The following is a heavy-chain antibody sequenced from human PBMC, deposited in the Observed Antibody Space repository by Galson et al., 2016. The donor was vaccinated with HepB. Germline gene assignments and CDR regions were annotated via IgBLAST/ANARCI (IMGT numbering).Heavy chain of an antibody. V-gene: IGHV3-23*01. CDR1: GFTFINYA. J-gene: IGHJ4*02. Sequence: SLRLSCAASGFTFINYAMTWVRQAPGKGLEWVSSISDNGGSTYYADSVKGRFTISRDNSKNTLYLQMNSLRAEDTAVYYCAKGVAGKGFDYWGQGTLVTVSS. CDR2: ISDNGGST. CDR3: AKGVAGKGFDY. D-gene: IGHD6-19*01.